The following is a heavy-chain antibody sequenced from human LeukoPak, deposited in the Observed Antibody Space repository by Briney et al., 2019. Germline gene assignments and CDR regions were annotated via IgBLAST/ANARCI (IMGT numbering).Heavy chain of an antibody. CDR2: IYTSGST. Sequence: SQTLSLTCTVSGGSISSGSYYWSWIRQPAGKGLEWIGRIYTSGSTNYNPSLKSRVTISVDTSKNQFSLKLSSVTATDTAVYCCARVASVPAATFDYWGQGTLVTVSS. D-gene: IGHD2-2*01. J-gene: IGHJ4*02. CDR3: ARVASVPAATFDY. V-gene: IGHV4-61*02. CDR1: GGSISSGSYY.